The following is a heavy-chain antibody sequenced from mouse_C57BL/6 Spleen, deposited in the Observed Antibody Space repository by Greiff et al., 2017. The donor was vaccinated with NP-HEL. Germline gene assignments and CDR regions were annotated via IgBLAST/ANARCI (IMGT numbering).Heavy chain of an antibody. J-gene: IGHJ1*03. D-gene: IGHD1-1*01. CDR3: AGGPYTVVDFDV. V-gene: IGHV2-2*01. CDR1: GFSLTSYG. CDR2: IWSGGST. Sequence: VQLQQSGPGLVQPSQSLSISCTASGFSLTSYGVHWVRQSPGKGLEWLGVIWSGGSTDYNAAFISRLSISKNKSNNQVFFKMSSLQDDDTAVYCGAGGPYTVVDFDVWGKGTTVTVSS.